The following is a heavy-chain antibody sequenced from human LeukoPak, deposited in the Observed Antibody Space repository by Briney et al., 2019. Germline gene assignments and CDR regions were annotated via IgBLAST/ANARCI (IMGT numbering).Heavy chain of an antibody. D-gene: IGHD6-6*01. CDR2: INPSGGST. CDR1: GYTFTSYY. J-gene: IGHJ5*02. Sequence: ASVKVSCKASGYTFTSYYMHWVRQAPGQGLEWMGIINPSGGSTSYAQKFQGRVTMTRDTSTSTVYMELSSLRSEDTAVYYCARGSIAARPPSYWFDPWGQGTLVTVSS. CDR3: ARGSIAARPPSYWFDP. V-gene: IGHV1-46*01.